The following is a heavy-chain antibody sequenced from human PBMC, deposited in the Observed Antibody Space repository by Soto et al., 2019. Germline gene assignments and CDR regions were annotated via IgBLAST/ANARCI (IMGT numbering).Heavy chain of an antibody. CDR2: IYYSGST. CDR3: AGKVTTASYYYGMDV. V-gene: IGHV4-59*01. J-gene: IGHJ6*02. CDR1: GGSISSYY. Sequence: PSETLSLTCTVSGGSISSYYWSWIRQPPGKGLEWIGYIYYSGSTNYNPSLKSRVTISVDTSKNQFSLKLSSVTAADTAVYYCAGKVTTASYYYGMDVWGQGTTVTVSS. D-gene: IGHD1-1*01.